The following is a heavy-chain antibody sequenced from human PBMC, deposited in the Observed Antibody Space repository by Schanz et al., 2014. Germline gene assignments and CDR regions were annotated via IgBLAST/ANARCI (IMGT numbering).Heavy chain of an antibody. CDR1: GFSFSDHA. D-gene: IGHD3-9*01. CDR2: VRMKEFSDDTE. J-gene: IGHJ4*02. V-gene: IGHV3-72*01. Sequence: EVELVESGGGLVQPGGSLRLSCAASGFSFSDHAMDWVRQAAGKGLEWVGRVRMKEFSDDTEEYAASVRGRFTISRDDSKNVVNLQMNGLKTEDTAMYYCVREGSTTPVAGLRSFDWLGRFDYWGQGALVTVSS. CDR3: VREGSTTPVAGLRSFDWLGRFDY.